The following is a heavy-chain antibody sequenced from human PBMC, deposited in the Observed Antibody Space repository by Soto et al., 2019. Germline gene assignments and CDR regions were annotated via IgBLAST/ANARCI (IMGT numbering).Heavy chain of an antibody. D-gene: IGHD3-10*02. J-gene: IGHJ4*01. CDR1: GYSFTTYW. V-gene: IGHV5-51*01. CDR3: ARKYCSSAFDY. CDR2: IYHGDTDT. Sequence: GESPKISCKGSGYSFTTYWIGWVRQIPGKGLEWMGIIYHGDTDTRYSPSFQGQATISADKYISTAYLQWSSLNASDTAMYYCARKYCSSAFDYWGQGTLVTVSS.